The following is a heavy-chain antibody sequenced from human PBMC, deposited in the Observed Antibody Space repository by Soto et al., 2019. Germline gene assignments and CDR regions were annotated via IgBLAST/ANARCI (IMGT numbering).Heavy chain of an antibody. V-gene: IGHV4-61*01. J-gene: IGHJ6*02. CDR1: GASVSSRSYY. Sequence: QVQLQESGPGLVKPSETLSLTCTVSGASVSSRSYYWSWIRQPPGKGLEWIGYIYYSGSTNYNPSLKSRVTISIDASRNQFSLKLTSVTAADTAMYYCARDREVWGMDVWGQGTTVTVSS. CDR2: IYYSGST. CDR3: ARDREVWGMDV. D-gene: IGHD3-16*01.